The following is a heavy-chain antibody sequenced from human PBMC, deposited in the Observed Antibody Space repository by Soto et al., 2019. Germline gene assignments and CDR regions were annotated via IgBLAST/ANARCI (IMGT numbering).Heavy chain of an antibody. D-gene: IGHD5-18*01. CDR1: GYTLTELS. CDR3: ATGLAAMVLFDY. CDR2: FDPEDGET. V-gene: IGHV1-24*01. J-gene: IGHJ4*02. Sequence: EASVKVSCKVSGYTLTELSMHWVRQAPGKGLEWMGGFDPEDGETIYAQKFQGRVTMTEDTSTDTAYMELSSLRSEDTAVYYCATGLAAMVLFDYWGQGTLVTVSS.